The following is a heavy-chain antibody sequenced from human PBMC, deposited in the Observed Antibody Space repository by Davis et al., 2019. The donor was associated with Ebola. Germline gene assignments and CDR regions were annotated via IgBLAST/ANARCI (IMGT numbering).Heavy chain of an antibody. CDR3: ARGGGRMLDY. CDR2: ISYDGSNK. J-gene: IGHJ4*02. D-gene: IGHD1-14*01. V-gene: IGHV3-30*03. CDR1: GFTFSSYG. Sequence: GESLKISCAASGFTFSSYGMHWVRQAPGKGLEWVAVISYDGSNKYYADSVKGRFTISRDNSKNTLYLQMNSLRAEDTAVYYCARGGGRMLDYWGQGTLVTVSS.